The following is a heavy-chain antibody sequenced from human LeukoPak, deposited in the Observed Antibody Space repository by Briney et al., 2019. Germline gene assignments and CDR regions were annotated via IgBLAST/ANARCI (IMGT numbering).Heavy chain of an antibody. CDR2: ISAYNGNT. D-gene: IGHD6-25*01. CDR3: ARVGVSDIAAYYFDY. CDR1: GYTFTSYG. J-gene: IGHJ4*02. Sequence: ASVKVSCKASGYTFTSYGISWVRQAPGQGLEWMGWISAYNGNTNYAQKLQGRVTMTTDTSTSTAYMELRSLRSDDTAVYYCARVGVSDIAAYYFDYWGQGTLVTVSS. V-gene: IGHV1-18*01.